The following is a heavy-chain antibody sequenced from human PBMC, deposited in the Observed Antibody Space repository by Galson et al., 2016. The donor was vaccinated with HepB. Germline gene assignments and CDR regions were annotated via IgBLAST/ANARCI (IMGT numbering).Heavy chain of an antibody. V-gene: IGHV4-59*01. CDR2: ISYVGST. CDR3: VRVHLNAFDI. J-gene: IGHJ3*02. Sequence: SETLSLTCTISGGSTDGYYWPWIRQPPGKGLEWIGHISYVGSTYYSPSLKSRVMISLDTSKKEFSLNLTSVTAADTAVYYCVRVHLNAFDIWGQGTKVTVSS. CDR1: GGSTDGYY.